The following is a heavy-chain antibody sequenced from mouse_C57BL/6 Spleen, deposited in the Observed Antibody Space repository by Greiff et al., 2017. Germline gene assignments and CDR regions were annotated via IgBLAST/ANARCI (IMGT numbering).Heavy chain of an antibody. V-gene: IGHV1-26*01. CDR3: ARRPYVGVDY. Sequence: VQLKQSGPELVKPGASVTISCKASGYTFTDYYMTWVQQSHGKSLEWIGDINPNNGGTSYNQKFKGKATLTVDKSSSTAYMELRSLTSEDSAVYYCARRPYVGVDYWGQGTTLTVSS. D-gene: IGHD1-1*01. J-gene: IGHJ2*01. CDR2: INPNNGGT. CDR1: GYTFTDYY.